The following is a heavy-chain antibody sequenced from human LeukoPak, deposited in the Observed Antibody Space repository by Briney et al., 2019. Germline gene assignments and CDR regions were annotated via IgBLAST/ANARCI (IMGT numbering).Heavy chain of an antibody. V-gene: IGHV5-51*01. CDR1: GYSFTSYW. Sequence: PGESLKISCWGSGYSFTSYWIAWVRQMPGKGLEWMGIIYPGDSDTRYSPSFQGQVTISADKSISTAYLQWSSLKASDTAMYYCARHFRVKGEGVLRFLEPSRPYYYYYMDVWGKGTTVTVSS. CDR3: ARHFRVKGEGVLRFLEPSRPYYYYYMDV. CDR2: IYPGDSDT. J-gene: IGHJ6*03. D-gene: IGHD3-3*01.